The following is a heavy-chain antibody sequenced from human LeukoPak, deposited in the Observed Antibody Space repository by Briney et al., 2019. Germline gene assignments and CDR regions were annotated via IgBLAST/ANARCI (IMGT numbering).Heavy chain of an antibody. V-gene: IGHV3-7*01. Sequence: PGGSLRLSCAASGFTFSSYGMHWVRQAPGKGLEWAASIRQDGGEKSYVDSVKGRFTISRDNTRNSLYLQMSSLRAEDTAVYYCARDGTAPGLYFDLWGQGTLVTVSS. D-gene: IGHD6-13*01. J-gene: IGHJ4*01. CDR3: ARDGTAPGLYFDL. CDR1: GFTFSSYG. CDR2: IRQDGGEK.